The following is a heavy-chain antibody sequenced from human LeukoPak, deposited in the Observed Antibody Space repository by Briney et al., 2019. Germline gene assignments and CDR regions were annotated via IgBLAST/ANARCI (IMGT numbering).Heavy chain of an antibody. CDR3: AKGSYQADWFDP. J-gene: IGHJ5*02. CDR1: GFTFSSYW. V-gene: IGHV3-7*01. Sequence: GSLRLSCAASGFTFSSYWMSWVRQAPGKGLEWVANIKQDGSEKYYVDSVKGRFTISRDNAKNSLYLQMNSLRAEDTAVYYCAKGSYQADWFDPWGQGTLVTVSS. CDR2: IKQDGSEK.